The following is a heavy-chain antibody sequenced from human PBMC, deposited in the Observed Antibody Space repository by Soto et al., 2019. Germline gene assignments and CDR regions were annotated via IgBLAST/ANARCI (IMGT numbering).Heavy chain of an antibody. CDR2: IYYTGST. CDR1: GGSITSYF. CDR3: ARGMGARFDP. D-gene: IGHD2-8*01. J-gene: IGHJ5*02. V-gene: IGHV4-59*01. Sequence: SETLSLTCTVSGGSITSYFWSWIRQPPGKGLEWIGYIYYTGSTKYNPSLKNLVAMSIDTSKNQFSLKLNSVTAADTAVYYCARGMGARFDPWGQGTLVTVSS.